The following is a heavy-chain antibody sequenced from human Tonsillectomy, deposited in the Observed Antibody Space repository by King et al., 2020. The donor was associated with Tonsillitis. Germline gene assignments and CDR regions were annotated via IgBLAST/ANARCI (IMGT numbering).Heavy chain of an antibody. CDR2: MSSSCSIL. Sequence: VQLVQSGGGLVQPGGSLRLSCAASGFTFSSYEMNWVRQAPVKWLEWFSYMSSSCSILYYSDSVKGRFTISRDNAKNSLYLQMNRLRAEDTAVYYCARPARIPSFFDYWGQGTLVTVSS. CDR1: GFTFSSYE. V-gene: IGHV3-48*03. D-gene: IGHD2-2*01. CDR3: ARPARIPSFFDY. J-gene: IGHJ4*02.